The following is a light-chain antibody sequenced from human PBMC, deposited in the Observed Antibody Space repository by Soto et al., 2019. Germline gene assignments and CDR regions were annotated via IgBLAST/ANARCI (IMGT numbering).Light chain of an antibody. CDR2: EVS. Sequence: QSVLTHPASVSGSPGQSITISCTGTSSDVGAYNYVSWYQQHPGKAPKLMIYEVSHRPSGVSDRFSGSQSGNTASLTISGLQAEDEADYYCSSYTTSSTLVFGGGTKLTVL. CDR3: SSYTTSSTLV. CDR1: SSDVGAYNY. V-gene: IGLV2-14*01. J-gene: IGLJ2*01.